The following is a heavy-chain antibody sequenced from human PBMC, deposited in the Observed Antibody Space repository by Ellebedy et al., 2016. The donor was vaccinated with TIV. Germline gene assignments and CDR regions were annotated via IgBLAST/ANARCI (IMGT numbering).Heavy chain of an antibody. CDR3: ARGQSGSYVAFDY. CDR2: IYSGGST. CDR1: GFTVSGNY. V-gene: IGHV3-53*01. Sequence: PGGSLRLSCTASGFTVSGNYMSWVRQAPGKSLEWVSTIYSGGSTYYGDSGKGRFTISRDNSKNTLYLQMNSLRAEDTAVYYCARGQSGSYVAFDYWGQGTLVTVSS. J-gene: IGHJ4*02. D-gene: IGHD1-26*01.